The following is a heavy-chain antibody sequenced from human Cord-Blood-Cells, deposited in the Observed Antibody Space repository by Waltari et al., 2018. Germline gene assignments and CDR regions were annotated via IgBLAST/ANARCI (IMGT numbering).Heavy chain of an antibody. CDR2: INPNRGGT. Sequence: QVQLVQSGAEVKKPGASVKVSCKASGYTFTGYYMHWVRQAPGQGLEWMGWINPNRGGTNYEQKFQGRVTMTGDTSISTAYMELSRLRSDDTAVYYCAREIGELGILFDYWGQGTLVTVSS. D-gene: IGHD7-27*01. V-gene: IGHV1-2*02. J-gene: IGHJ4*02. CDR3: AREIGELGILFDY. CDR1: GYTFTGYY.